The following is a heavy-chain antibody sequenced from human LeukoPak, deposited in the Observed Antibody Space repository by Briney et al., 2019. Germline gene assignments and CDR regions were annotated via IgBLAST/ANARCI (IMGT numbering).Heavy chain of an antibody. CDR2: ISSSGSYI. CDR3: ARTDDFWSGYSDY. CDR1: GFTVSRKY. J-gene: IGHJ4*02. D-gene: IGHD3-3*01. Sequence: GGSLRLSCTVSGFTVSRKYMSWVRQAPGKGLEWVSSISSSGSYIYYADSVKGRFTISRDTAKKSLYLQMDSLRAEDTGVYFCARTDDFWSGYSDYWGQGTLVTVSS. V-gene: IGHV3-21*01.